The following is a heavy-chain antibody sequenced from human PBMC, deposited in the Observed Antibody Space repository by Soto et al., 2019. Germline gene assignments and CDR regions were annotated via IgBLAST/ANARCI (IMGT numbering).Heavy chain of an antibody. Sequence: EVQLVESGGGLVKAGGSMRLSCAASGLTFSSYSMNWVRQAPGKGLEWVSSISSSSSYIYYADSVKGRFTISRDNAKNSLYLQMNSLRAEDTAVYYCARDTYYYGSGSYSPWGQGTLVTVSS. CDR1: GLTFSSYS. CDR2: ISSSSSYI. V-gene: IGHV3-21*01. D-gene: IGHD3-10*01. CDR3: ARDTYYYGSGSYSP. J-gene: IGHJ5*02.